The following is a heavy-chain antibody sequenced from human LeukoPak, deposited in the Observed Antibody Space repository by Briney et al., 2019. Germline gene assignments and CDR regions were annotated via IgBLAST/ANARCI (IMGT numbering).Heavy chain of an antibody. CDR2: INPSGGST. CDR1: GYTFTSYY. Sequence: GASVKVSCKASGYTFTSYYIHWVRQAPGQGLEWMGIINPSGGSTSYAQKFQGRVTMTRDTSTSTVYMELSSLRSEDTAVYYCASQYCSGGSCYPETYYFDYWGQGTLVTVSS. D-gene: IGHD2-15*01. J-gene: IGHJ4*02. CDR3: ASQYCSGGSCYPETYYFDY. V-gene: IGHV1-46*01.